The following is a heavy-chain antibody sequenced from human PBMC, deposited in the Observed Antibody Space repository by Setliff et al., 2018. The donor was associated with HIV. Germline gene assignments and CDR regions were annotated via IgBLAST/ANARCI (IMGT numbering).Heavy chain of an antibody. Sequence: GASVKVSCKASGYTFTYYDINWVRQATGQGLEWMGWMNPNSGNTGYAQKFQGRVTITRNTSISTAYMELSSLRSEDTAVYYCAREYYYDSSGYDYWGQGTLVTVSS. D-gene: IGHD3-22*01. V-gene: IGHV1-8*03. CDR1: GYTFTYYD. CDR2: MNPNSGNT. J-gene: IGHJ4*02. CDR3: AREYYYDSSGYDY.